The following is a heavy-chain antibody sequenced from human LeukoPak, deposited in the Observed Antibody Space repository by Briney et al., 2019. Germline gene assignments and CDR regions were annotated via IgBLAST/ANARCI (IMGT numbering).Heavy chain of an antibody. D-gene: IGHD2-2*01. CDR1: GDSVSSNSVT. V-gene: IGHV6-1*01. CDR2: TYYRSTWYN. J-gene: IGHJ5*02. CDR3: ARRLTQYDCFDP. Sequence: SQTLTLTCAISGDSVSSNSVTWNWIRQSPSRGLGWLGRTYYRSTWYNDYAVSVRGRITVNPDTSKNQFSLHLNSVTPEDTAVYYCARRLTQYDCFDPWGQGILVTVSS.